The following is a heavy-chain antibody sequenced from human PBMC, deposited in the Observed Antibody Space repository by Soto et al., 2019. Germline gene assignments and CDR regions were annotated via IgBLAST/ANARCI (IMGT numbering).Heavy chain of an antibody. V-gene: IGHV3-49*04. CDR2: TSSNSNGGTT. Sequence: GGSLILSCAGAGLTFSCFARHWVRRAQGKGLEWVSCTSSNSNGGTTEYAASVNGRFTISRDESKSIAYLQMNSLKTEDTAEYYCTKRYSSGLDAFDIWGQGTMVTVSS. CDR1: GLTFSCFA. CDR3: TKRYSSGLDAFDI. J-gene: IGHJ3*02. D-gene: IGHD1-20*01.